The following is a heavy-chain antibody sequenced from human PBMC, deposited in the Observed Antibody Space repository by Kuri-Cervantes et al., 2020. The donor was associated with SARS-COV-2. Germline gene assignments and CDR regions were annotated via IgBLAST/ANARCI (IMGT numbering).Heavy chain of an antibody. Sequence: GSLRLSCAASGFTFDDYAMHWVRQPPGKGLEWIGFIYYSGSTNYNPSLKSRVTISVDTSKNQFSLKLSSVTAADTAVYYCARDYYDSSGYQYYFDYWGQGTLVTVSS. J-gene: IGHJ4*02. V-gene: IGHV4-59*01. CDR3: ARDYYDSSGYQYYFDY. CDR1: GFTFDDYA. CDR2: IYYSGST. D-gene: IGHD3-22*01.